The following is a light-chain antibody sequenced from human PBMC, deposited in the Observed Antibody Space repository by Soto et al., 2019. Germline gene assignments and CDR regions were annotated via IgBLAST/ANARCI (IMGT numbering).Light chain of an antibody. V-gene: IGKV1-39*01. CDR1: QNINSQ. J-gene: IGKJ1*01. Sequence: DIQMTQSPPPLSASVGDSVTITCRASQNINSQLNWYQQKPGRAPQLLIYGAFTLQSGVPSRFSGRGSRTDFTLTISSLQHEDFASYYCQQTYIIPRTFGQGTKVEIK. CDR2: GAF. CDR3: QQTYIIPRT.